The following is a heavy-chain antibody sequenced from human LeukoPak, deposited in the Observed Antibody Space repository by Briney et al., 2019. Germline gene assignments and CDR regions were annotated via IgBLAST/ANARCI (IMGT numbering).Heavy chain of an antibody. CDR2: ISYDGSNK. J-gene: IGHJ6*02. Sequence: GSLRLSCAASGFTFSNYAMHWVRQAPGKGLEWVAVISYDGSNKYYADSVKGRFTISRDNSKNTLYLRMNSLRAEDTAVYYCAKGGFYYDSKLTRDGYYGMDVWGQGTTVTVSS. CDR3: AKGGFYYDSKLTRDGYYGMDV. CDR1: GFTFSNYA. D-gene: IGHD3-22*01. V-gene: IGHV3-30-3*02.